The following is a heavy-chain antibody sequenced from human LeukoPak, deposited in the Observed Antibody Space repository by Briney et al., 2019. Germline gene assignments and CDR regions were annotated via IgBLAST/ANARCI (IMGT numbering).Heavy chain of an antibody. Sequence: ASVKVSCMASGYTFTGYYIHWERQAPGQGLEWMGWINPNSGGTNYAQKFQGWVTMTRDTSISTDYMEVSRLKSDDTAVYYCARGSSTWSYGMDVWGQGTTVIVSS. CDR1: GYTFTGYY. D-gene: IGHD6-13*01. CDR3: ARGSSTWSYGMDV. CDR2: INPNSGGT. V-gene: IGHV1-2*04. J-gene: IGHJ6*02.